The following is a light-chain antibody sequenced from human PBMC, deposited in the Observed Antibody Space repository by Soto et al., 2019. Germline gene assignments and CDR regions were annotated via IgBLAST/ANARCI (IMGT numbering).Light chain of an antibody. J-gene: IGLJ2*01. V-gene: IGLV1-44*01. CDR3: EAWDDSLKAVF. CDR1: NSNIGSNS. CDR2: TNN. Sequence: QSVLTQPPSVSGTPGQRVTISCSGSNSNIGSNSVNWYQHVPGTAPKLLIHTNNLRPSGIPDRFSGSRSGTSASLDITDLQSEDETEYYCEAWDDSLKAVFFGGGTKVTVL.